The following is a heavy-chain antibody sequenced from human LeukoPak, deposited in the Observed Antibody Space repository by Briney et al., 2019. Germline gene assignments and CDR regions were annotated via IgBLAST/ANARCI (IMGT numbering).Heavy chain of an antibody. D-gene: IGHD2-15*01. CDR3: ARDRCSGGSCYAFDI. V-gene: IGHV1-46*01. CDR1: GYTFTSYY. CDR2: INPSGGST. J-gene: IGHJ3*02. Sequence: ASVTVSCKASGYTFTSYYMHWVRQAPGQGLEWMGIINPSGGSTSYAQKFQGRVTMTRDTSTSTVYMELSSLRSEDTAVYYCARDRCSGGSCYAFDIWGQGTMVTVSS.